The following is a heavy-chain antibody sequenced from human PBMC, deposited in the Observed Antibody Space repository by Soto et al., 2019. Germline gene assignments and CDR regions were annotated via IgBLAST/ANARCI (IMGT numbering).Heavy chain of an antibody. V-gene: IGHV4-34*01. CDR3: ARGHRDAAALRPGRWFDP. Sequence: SETLSLTCAVYGGSFSGYYWSWIRQPPGKGLEWIGEINHSGSTNYNPSLKSRVTISVDTSKNQFSLKLSSVTAADTAVYYCARGHRDAAALRPGRWFDPWGQGTLVTVSS. CDR2: INHSGST. D-gene: IGHD6-25*01. CDR1: GGSFSGYY. J-gene: IGHJ5*02.